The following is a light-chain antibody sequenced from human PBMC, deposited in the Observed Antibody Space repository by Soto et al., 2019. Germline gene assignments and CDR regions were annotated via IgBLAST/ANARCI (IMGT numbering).Light chain of an antibody. CDR1: QGISNY. V-gene: IGKV1-27*01. Sequence: DIQMTQSPSSMYASVGDRVTITCRASQGISNYLALYQQQPGKVPKLMIYVASTLQSVFPSRFSGSGSGTDFTLTISSLQPEDVANYYCQKYNSAPWTVGQGTKVEIK. CDR2: VAS. CDR3: QKYNSAPWT. J-gene: IGKJ1*01.